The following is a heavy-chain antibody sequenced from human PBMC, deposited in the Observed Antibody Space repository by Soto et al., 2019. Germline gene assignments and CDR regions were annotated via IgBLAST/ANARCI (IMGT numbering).Heavy chain of an antibody. CDR1: GCDYTAYD. V-gene: IGHV1-8*02. CDR3: GTGPSPRAPAGGTPYYYAMYV. J-gene: IGHJ6*02. D-gene: IGHD6-13*01. Sequence: ASVNDSRKCSGCDYTAYDINWVRQASGQGLEWMGCMNPINADTGSHRSFQGRVTITSNTATGTAYLELTSLRSDDSAVYYCGTGPSPRAPAGGTPYYYAMYVWG. CDR2: MNPINADT.